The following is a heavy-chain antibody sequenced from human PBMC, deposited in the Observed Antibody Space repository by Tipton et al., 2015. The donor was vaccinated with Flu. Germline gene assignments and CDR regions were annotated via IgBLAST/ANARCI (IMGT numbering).Heavy chain of an antibody. Sequence: TLSLTCTVSGGSISSGGAYWTWIRQHPGKGLEWIGGIYYSGSTYKSPSLTSRVTISVDLFKNQISLRLSSVTAADTAVYYCARERRGGWPFYDAFDFWGQGTTVTVSS. CDR1: GGSISSGGAY. V-gene: IGHV4-31*03. J-gene: IGHJ3*01. CDR2: IYYSGST. CDR3: ARERRGGWPFYDAFDF. D-gene: IGHD6-19*01.